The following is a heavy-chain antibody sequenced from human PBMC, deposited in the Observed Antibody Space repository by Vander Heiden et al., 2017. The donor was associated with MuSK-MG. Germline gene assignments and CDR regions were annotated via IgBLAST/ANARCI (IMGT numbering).Heavy chain of an antibody. V-gene: IGHV5-51*01. Sequence: VPLVHSGAEVNMPGESLKISYQGTGYIFTKYGIAWVRQMPGKGLEGMGIIYPDDSDTRYSPSFQGQATISADKSINTAYRQGRSLKPSDTAMYYCARRPASLRGVGVAWGHGTLVTVSS. D-gene: IGHD3-10*01. CDR2: IYPDDSDT. CDR1: GYIFTKYG. CDR3: ARRPASLRGVGVA. J-gene: IGHJ4*01.